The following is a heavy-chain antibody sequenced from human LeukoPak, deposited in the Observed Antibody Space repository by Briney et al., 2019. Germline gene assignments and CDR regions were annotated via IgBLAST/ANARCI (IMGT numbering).Heavy chain of an antibody. CDR1: GGSISSSNW. CDR2: IYLRGNT. D-gene: IGHD6-25*01. CDR3: ARDGTIAAEIYPGVKYYYYYMDV. J-gene: IGHJ6*03. Sequence: NPSETLSLTCAISGGSISSSNWWTWVRQPPGKGLEWVGEIYLRGNTNYNPSLESRVTISVDTSKNQFSLKLSSVTAADTAVYYCARDGTIAAEIYPGVKYYYYYMDVWGKGTTVTVSS. V-gene: IGHV4-4*02.